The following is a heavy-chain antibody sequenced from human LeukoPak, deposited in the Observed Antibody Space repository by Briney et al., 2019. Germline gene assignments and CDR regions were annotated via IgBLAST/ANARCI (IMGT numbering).Heavy chain of an antibody. J-gene: IGHJ6*04. CDR3: AELGITMIGGV. D-gene: IGHD3-10*02. V-gene: IGHV3-23*01. CDR1: GFTFSNYA. Sequence: GGSLRLSCAASGFTFSNYAMSWVRQAPGKGLEWVSAISGSGGSTYYADSVKGRFTISRDNAKNSLYLQMNSLRAEDTAVYYCAELGITMIGGVWGKGTTVTTSS. CDR2: ISGSGGST.